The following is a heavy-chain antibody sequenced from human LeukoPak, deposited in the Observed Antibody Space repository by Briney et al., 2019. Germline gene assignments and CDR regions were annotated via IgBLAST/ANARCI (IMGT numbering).Heavy chain of an antibody. CDR1: GFTFSSSG. D-gene: IGHD6-13*01. J-gene: IGHJ4*02. CDR3: AKDYSSSWSPGYFDY. V-gene: IGHV3-23*01. CDR2: ISGSGGST. Sequence: GGSLRLSCAASGFTFSSSGMHWVRQAPGKGLEWVSAISGSGGSTYYADSVKGRFTISRDNSKNTLYLQMNSLRAEDTAVYYCAKDYSSSWSPGYFDYWGQGTLVTVSS.